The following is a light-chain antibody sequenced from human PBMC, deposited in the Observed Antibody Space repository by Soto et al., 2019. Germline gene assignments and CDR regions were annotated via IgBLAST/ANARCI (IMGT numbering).Light chain of an antibody. CDR3: SSYTRSSTLL. J-gene: IGLJ2*01. Sequence: QSALTQPASVSGSPGQSITISCTGTSSDVGGYNYVSWYQQSPGKVPKLIIYEVIRRPSGVSDRFSGSKSGNTASLTISGLQAEDEAHYYCSSYTRSSTLLFGGGTKLTVL. V-gene: IGLV2-14*01. CDR1: SSDVGGYNY. CDR2: EVI.